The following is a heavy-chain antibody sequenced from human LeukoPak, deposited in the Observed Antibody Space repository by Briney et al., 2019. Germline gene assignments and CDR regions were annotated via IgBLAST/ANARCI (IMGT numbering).Heavy chain of an antibody. CDR2: IHHSGST. J-gene: IGHJ4*02. V-gene: IGHV4-34*01. CDR1: VDSFSDHY. D-gene: IGHD2-2*01. CDR3: ARSPATSWSNFDY. Sequence: PETLSLTCAVYVDSFSDHYWTWIRQPPGKGLEWIGEIHHSGSTNYRLSLKSRVSISVDRSKNQFSLKLTSVTAADTAVYYCARSPATSWSNFDYWGQGTLVTVSS.